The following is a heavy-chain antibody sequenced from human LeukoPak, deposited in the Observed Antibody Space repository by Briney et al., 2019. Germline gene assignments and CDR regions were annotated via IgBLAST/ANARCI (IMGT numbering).Heavy chain of an antibody. V-gene: IGHV4-59*01. CDR1: GGSISSYY. Sequence: PPETLSLTCTVSGGSISSYYWSWIRQPPGKGLEWIGYIYYSGSTNYNPSLKSRVTISVDTSKNQFSLKLSSVTAADTAVYYCARAGLAAAPDYWGQGTLVTVSS. J-gene: IGHJ4*01. CDR2: IYYSGST. CDR3: ARAGLAAAPDY. D-gene: IGHD6-13*01.